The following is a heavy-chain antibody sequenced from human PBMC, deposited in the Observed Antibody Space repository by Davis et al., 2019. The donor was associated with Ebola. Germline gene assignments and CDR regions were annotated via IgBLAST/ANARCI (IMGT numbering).Heavy chain of an antibody. D-gene: IGHD2-8*02. V-gene: IGHV5-51*01. Sequence: GESLKISCQDSGNSFASHWIGWVRQKPGKGLEWMGIIYTGDSDTIYSPSFRGQVTISADKSIKTAFLQWSSLKASDTAMYYCASLRRTITGMDDAFDIWGQGTMVTVSS. CDR2: IYTGDSDT. CDR3: ASLRRTITGMDDAFDI. CDR1: GNSFASHW. J-gene: IGHJ3*02.